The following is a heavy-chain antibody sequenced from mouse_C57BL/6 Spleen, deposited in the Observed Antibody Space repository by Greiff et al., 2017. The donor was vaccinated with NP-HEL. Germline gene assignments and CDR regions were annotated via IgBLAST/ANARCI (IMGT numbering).Heavy chain of an antibody. Sequence: QVQLQQSGAELVKPGASVKMSCKASGYTFTSYWITWVKQRPGQGLEWIGDIYPGSGSTNYNEKFKSKATLTVDTSSSTAYMQLSSLTSEDSAFYYCARWLLRDYAMDYWGQGTSVTVSS. J-gene: IGHJ4*01. CDR3: ARWLLRDYAMDY. V-gene: IGHV1-55*01. CDR2: IYPGSGST. D-gene: IGHD2-3*01. CDR1: GYTFTSYW.